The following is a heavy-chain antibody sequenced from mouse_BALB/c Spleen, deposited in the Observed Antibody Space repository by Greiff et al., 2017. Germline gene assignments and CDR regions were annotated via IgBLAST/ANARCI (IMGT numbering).Heavy chain of an antibody. CDR2: ISSGGST. CDR1: GFTFSSYA. D-gene: IGHD2-2*01. Sequence: EVKVEESGGGLVKPGGSLKLSCAASGFTFSSYAMSWVRQTPEKRLEWVASISSGGSTYYPDSVKGRFTISRDNARNILYLQMSSLRSEDTAMYYCARGGGYGYDVDYFDYWGQGTTLTVSS. J-gene: IGHJ2*01. CDR3: ARGGGYGYDVDYFDY. V-gene: IGHV5-6-5*01.